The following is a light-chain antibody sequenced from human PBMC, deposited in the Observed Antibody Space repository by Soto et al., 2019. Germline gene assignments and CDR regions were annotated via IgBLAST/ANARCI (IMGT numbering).Light chain of an antibody. J-gene: IGLJ1*01. CDR1: SSSIGGYNV. CDR3: SSFSVGSPL. Sequence: QSFLTQAAAVAGCPGQSITISCSGTSSSIGGYNVVSCYQQHPGNAPKVIVYEGIKRPSGVSHRFSGSKSGNTASLTISGLQAEDEADYYCSSFSVGSPLFGTGTKVTV. CDR2: EGI. V-gene: IGLV2-14*02.